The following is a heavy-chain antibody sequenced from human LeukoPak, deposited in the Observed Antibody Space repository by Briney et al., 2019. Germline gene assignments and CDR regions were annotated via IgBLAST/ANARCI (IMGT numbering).Heavy chain of an antibody. D-gene: IGHD3-9*01. CDR3: ARSPHILTGENFEY. V-gene: IGHV1-2*02. CDR1: GYTFTGYY. CDR2: INPNSGGT. Sequence: ASVKVSCKASGYTFTGYYMHWVRQAPGQGLEWMGWINPNSGGTNYAQKFQGRVTMTRDTSISTAYMELSSLRSEDTAVYYCARSPHILTGENFEYWGQGTLLTVSS. J-gene: IGHJ4*02.